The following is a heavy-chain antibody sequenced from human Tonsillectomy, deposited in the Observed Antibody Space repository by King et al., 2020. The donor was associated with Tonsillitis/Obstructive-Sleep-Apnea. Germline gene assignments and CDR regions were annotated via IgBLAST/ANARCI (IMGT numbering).Heavy chain of an antibody. CDR1: GDSFTNNG. D-gene: IGHD3-10*01. J-gene: IGHJ5*02. Sequence: QLVQSGGEGKKHGESLKIFCKGSGDSFTNNGIAWGRQLPGKGLEWMGVIYPGDSTTSASPSFQGQVTISADKSISTAYLQWSSLKASATAVYYCARHPTGFPNWFDTWGQGTLVTVSS. CDR3: ARHPTGFPNWFDT. V-gene: IGHV5-51*01. CDR2: IYPGDSTT.